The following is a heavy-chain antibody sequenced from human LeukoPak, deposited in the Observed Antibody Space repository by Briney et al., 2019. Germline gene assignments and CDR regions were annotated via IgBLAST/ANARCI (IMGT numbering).Heavy chain of an antibody. CDR1: GGSISSGSYY. V-gene: IGHV4-61*02. D-gene: IGHD5-18*01. Sequence: SETLSLTCSVSGGSISSGSYYWSWIRQPAGKGLEWIGRIYTSGSTTYNPSLKSRVTISVDTSKNQFSLQLTSVTASDTAVYYCARGGRYSYGCFDYWGQGTLVTVSS. CDR2: IYTSGST. J-gene: IGHJ4*02. CDR3: ARGGRYSYGCFDY.